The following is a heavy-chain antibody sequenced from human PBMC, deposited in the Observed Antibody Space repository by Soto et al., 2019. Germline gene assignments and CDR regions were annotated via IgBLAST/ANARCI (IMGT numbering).Heavy chain of an antibody. D-gene: IGHD6-13*01. CDR1: GGSITSSFY. J-gene: IGHJ6*02. V-gene: IGHV4-39*01. Sequence: QLQLQESGPGLVKPSETLSLSCTVSGGSITSSFYWGWIRQPPGKGLEWIGSIYGTGNTYYNPSLKARLTISADPSKTPFSLNLISVTAADTAVYYCRSTSRYSTDVWGQGATVTVSS. CDR3: RSTSRYSTDV. CDR2: IYGTGNT.